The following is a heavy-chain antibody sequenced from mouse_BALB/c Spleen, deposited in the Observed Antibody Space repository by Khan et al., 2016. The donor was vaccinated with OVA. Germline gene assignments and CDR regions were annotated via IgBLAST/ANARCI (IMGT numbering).Heavy chain of an antibody. J-gene: IGHJ4*01. CDR2: IWGGGGT. Sequence: VQLQESGPGLVAPSQSLSITCTVSGFSLPRYNIHWVRQPPGKGLEWLGMIWGGGGTDYNSTLKIRLSISKDNSKSQVFLKMNSLQTDDTAMYFCARAYYRYDGYYAMDYWGQGTSVTVSS. D-gene: IGHD2-14*01. CDR3: ARAYYRYDGYYAMDY. V-gene: IGHV2-6-4*01. CDR1: GFSLPRYN.